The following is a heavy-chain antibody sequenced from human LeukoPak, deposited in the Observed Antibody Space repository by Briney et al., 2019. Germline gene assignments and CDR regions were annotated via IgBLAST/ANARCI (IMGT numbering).Heavy chain of an antibody. J-gene: IGHJ4*02. V-gene: IGHV3-74*01. D-gene: IGHD4-11*01. CDR2: NGSST. Sequence: PGGSLRLSCAASGFTFSSYWMHWVRQAPGKGLVWVSRNGSSTPYADSVKGRFTISRDNAKNTLYLQMNSLRAEDTAVCYCARSNHGCHDYWGQGTLVTVSS. CDR3: ARSNHGCHDY. CDR1: GFTFSSYW.